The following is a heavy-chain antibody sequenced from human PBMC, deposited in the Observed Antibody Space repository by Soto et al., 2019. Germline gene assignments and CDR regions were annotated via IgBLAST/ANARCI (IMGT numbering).Heavy chain of an antibody. CDR1: GGSISSYY. CDR2: IYYSGST. V-gene: IGHV4-59*01. CDR3: ARDIVGATGY. D-gene: IGHD1-26*01. J-gene: IGHJ4*02. Sequence: QVQLQESGQGLVKPSEILSLTCTVSGGSISSYYWSWIRQPPGKGLEWIGYIYYSGSTNYNASLKSRVTMSVDTSKNQFSLKLSSVTAADTAVYYCARDIVGATGYWGQGTLVTVSS.